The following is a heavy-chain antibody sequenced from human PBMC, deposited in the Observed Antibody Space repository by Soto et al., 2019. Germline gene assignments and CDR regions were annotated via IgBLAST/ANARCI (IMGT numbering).Heavy chain of an antibody. Sequence: ASETLSLTCAVSGYSITNGYYWGWIRQPPGKGLEWIGSIYHSGNTYCNPSLKSRVTLSIDTSKNQFSLKLRSVTAADTAMYYCARVKLAGRGSFHDWGQGTLVTVSS. J-gene: IGHJ4*02. CDR1: GYSITNGYY. V-gene: IGHV4-38-2*01. D-gene: IGHD3-3*02. CDR3: ARVKLAGRGSFHD. CDR2: IYHSGNT.